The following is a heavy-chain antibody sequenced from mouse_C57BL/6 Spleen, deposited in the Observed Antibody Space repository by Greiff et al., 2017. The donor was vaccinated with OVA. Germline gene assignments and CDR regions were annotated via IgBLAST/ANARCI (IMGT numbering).Heavy chain of an antibody. V-gene: IGHV1-55*01. J-gene: IGHJ1*03. CDR3: AGLEGGYLDV. CDR2: IYPGSGST. Sequence: FQLQYPGAELVKPGASVKMSCKASGYTFTSYWITWVKQRPGQDLEWIGDIYPGSGSTNYNEKFKSKAALTVDASSSTAYMQLSSLTSEDSAVYYCAGLEGGYLDVWGTGTTVTVSS. CDR1: GYTFTSYW.